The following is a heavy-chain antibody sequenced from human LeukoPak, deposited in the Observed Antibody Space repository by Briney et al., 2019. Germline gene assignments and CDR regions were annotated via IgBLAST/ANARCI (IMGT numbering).Heavy chain of an antibody. V-gene: IGHV3-30*04. D-gene: IGHD2-21*01. J-gene: IGHJ4*02. CDR2: ISYDGSNK. Sequence: PGRSLRLSCAASGFTFSSYAMHWVRQAPGKGLEWVAVISYDGSNKYYADSVKGRFTISRDNSKNTLYLQMNSLRAEDTAVYYCVRDPLGDSTYYFDYWGQGTLVTVSS. CDR3: VRDPLGDSTYYFDY. CDR1: GFTFSSYA.